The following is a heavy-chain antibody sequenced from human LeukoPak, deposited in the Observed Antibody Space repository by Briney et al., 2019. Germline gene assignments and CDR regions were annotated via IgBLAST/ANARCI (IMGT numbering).Heavy chain of an antibody. CDR2: INHSGST. D-gene: IGHD2-21*01. CDR3: ARGIASSR. V-gene: IGHV4-39*07. Sequence: SETLSLTCTVSGGSISSGGYYWSWIRQPPGKGLEWIGEINHSGSTNYNPSLKSRVTIPADTSKNQFSLKLSSVTAADTAVYYCARGIASSRWGQGTLVTVSS. J-gene: IGHJ4*02. CDR1: GGSISSGGYY.